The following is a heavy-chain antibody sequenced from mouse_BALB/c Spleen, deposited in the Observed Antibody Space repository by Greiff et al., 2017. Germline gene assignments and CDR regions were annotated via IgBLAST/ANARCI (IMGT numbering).Heavy chain of an antibody. V-gene: IGHV2-9*02. D-gene: IGHD2-1*01. J-gene: IGHJ4*01. Sequence: LQESGPGLVAPSQSLSITCTVSGFSLTSYGVHWVRQPPGKGLEWLGVIWAGGSTNYNSALMSRLSISKDNSKSQVFLKMNSLQTDDTAMYYCARADYGNHAMDYWGQGTSVTVSS. CDR3: ARADYGNHAMDY. CDR1: GFSLTSYG. CDR2: IWAGGST.